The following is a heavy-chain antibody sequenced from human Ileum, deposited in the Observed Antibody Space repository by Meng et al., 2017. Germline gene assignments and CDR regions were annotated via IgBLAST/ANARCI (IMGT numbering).Heavy chain of an antibody. V-gene: IGHV3-74*01. D-gene: IGHD4-17*01. CDR1: GFAFSNYW. J-gene: IGHJ4*02. Sequence: GESLKISCAASGFAFSNYWMHWVRQAQGKGLVWVSRSNSDGSSTTYADSVKGRYTISRDNAKNTLYLQMNSLRDEDTAVYYCAKGGATVIDYWGQGTLVTVSS. CDR2: SNSDGSST. CDR3: AKGGATVIDY.